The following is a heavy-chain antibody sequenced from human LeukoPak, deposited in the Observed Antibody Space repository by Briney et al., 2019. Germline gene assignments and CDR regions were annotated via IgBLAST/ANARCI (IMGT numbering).Heavy chain of an antibody. CDR1: GYTFTSYY. Sequence: ASVKVSCKASGYTFTSYYMHWVRQAPGQGLEWMGIINPSGGSTSYAQKFQGRVTMTRDTSTSTVYMELSSLRSEDTAVYYCARDPGQTAAGLFYYMDVWGKGTTVTISS. D-gene: IGHD6-13*01. J-gene: IGHJ6*03. CDR2: INPSGGST. V-gene: IGHV1-46*01. CDR3: ARDPGQTAAGLFYYMDV.